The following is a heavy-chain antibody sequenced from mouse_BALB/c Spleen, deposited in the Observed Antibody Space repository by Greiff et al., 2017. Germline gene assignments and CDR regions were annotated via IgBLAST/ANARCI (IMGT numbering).Heavy chain of an antibody. J-gene: IGHJ2*01. V-gene: IGHV1-5*01. CDR2: IYPGNSDT. D-gene: IGHD1-2*01. CDR1: GYTFTSYW. CDR3: TSYGYEDYFDY. Sequence: VQLQQSGTVLARPGASVKMSCKASGYTFTSYWMHWVKQRPGQGLEWIGAIYPGNSDTSYNQKFKGKAKLTAVTSTSTAYMELSSLTNEDSAVYYCTSYGYEDYFDYWGQGTTLTVSS.